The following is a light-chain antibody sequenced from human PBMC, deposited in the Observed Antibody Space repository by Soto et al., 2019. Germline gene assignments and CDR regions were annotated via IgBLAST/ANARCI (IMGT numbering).Light chain of an antibody. Sequence: DIQMTQSPSTLSASVGDRVSITCRASQSISSWLAWYQQKPGKAPKLLIYKASTLETGVPSRFSGGGSGTEFTLTISGLQPDDSATYYCQQYNSYSLTFGQGTKVGIK. CDR3: QQYNSYSLT. CDR1: QSISSW. V-gene: IGKV1-5*03. J-gene: IGKJ1*01. CDR2: KAS.